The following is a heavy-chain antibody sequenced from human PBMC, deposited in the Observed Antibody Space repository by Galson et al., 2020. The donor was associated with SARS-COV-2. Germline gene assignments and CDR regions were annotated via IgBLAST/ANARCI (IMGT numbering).Heavy chain of an antibody. Sequence: TGGSLRLSCAASGFTFSSYAMHWVRQAPGKGLERVAIISYDGSDKYYADSVKGRLTISRDNSKNTLYLEMNSLRPEDTAVYYCARSFYDFWSGYYRGILDYWGQGTLVTVSS. J-gene: IGHJ4*02. CDR3: ARSFYDFWSGYYRGILDY. CDR1: GFTFSSYA. CDR2: ISYDGSDK. V-gene: IGHV3-30-3*01. D-gene: IGHD3-3*01.